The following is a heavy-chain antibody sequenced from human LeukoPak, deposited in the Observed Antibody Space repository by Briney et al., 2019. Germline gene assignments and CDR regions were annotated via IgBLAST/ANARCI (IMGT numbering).Heavy chain of an antibody. CDR1: GFTFSSYS. V-gene: IGHV3-23*01. CDR2: ISGSGGST. D-gene: IGHD6-13*01. J-gene: IGHJ4*02. Sequence: GGSLRLSCAASGFTFSSYSMDWVRQAPGKGLEWVSAISGSGGSTYYADSVKGRFTISRDNSKNTLYLQMNSLRAEDTAVYYCAKVYSSSCLSFDYWGQGTLVTVSS. CDR3: AKVYSSSCLSFDY.